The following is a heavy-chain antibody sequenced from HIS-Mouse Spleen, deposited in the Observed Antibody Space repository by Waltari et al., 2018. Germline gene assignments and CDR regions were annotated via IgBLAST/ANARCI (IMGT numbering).Heavy chain of an antibody. V-gene: IGHV3-53*01. Sequence: EVQLVESGGGLIQPGGSLRLSCAASGFTVSSNYMSWVRQAPGKGLEWVSVIYSGGSTYYADSVKGRFTISRDNSKNTLYLQMNSLRAEDTAVYYCARDRDYGSGSWGYWGQGALVTVSS. CDR3: ARDRDYGSGSWGY. CDR1: GFTVSSNY. J-gene: IGHJ4*02. D-gene: IGHD3-10*01. CDR2: IYSGGST.